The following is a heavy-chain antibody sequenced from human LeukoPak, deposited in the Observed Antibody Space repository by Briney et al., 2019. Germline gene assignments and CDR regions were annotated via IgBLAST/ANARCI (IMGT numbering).Heavy chain of an antibody. CDR3: ARDTKRGDGYNYDS. CDR2: SHYSGST. J-gene: IGHJ5*01. V-gene: IGHV4-59*01. Sequence: SETLSLTCTVSGGSISSYYWNWIRQSPGKGLEWIGYSHYSGSTNYNPSLKSRVTISIDTSKNQFSLKLSSVTAADTAVYYCARDTKRGDGYNYDSWGQGTLVTISS. D-gene: IGHD5-24*01. CDR1: GGSISSYY.